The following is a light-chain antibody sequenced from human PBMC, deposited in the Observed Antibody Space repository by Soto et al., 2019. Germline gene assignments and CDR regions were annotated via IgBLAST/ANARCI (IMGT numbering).Light chain of an antibody. CDR2: DTS. Sequence: EIVLTQSPATLSLSPGERATLSCRASQSVSSYLAWYQQKPGQAPRLLIYDTSNRATGIPARFSGSGSGTDFTLTISSLEPEDFGVYFCQQRSKWPPWTFGQGTKVEIK. V-gene: IGKV3-11*01. J-gene: IGKJ1*01. CDR3: QQRSKWPPWT. CDR1: QSVSSY.